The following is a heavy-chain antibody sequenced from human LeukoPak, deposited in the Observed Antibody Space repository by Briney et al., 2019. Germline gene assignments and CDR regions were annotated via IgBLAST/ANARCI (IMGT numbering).Heavy chain of an antibody. V-gene: IGHV1-69*05. CDR1: GGTFSSYA. CDR3: ARHQYYDFWSGFFMWYYFDY. Sequence: RASVKASCKASGGTFSSYAISWVRQAPGQGLEWMGGIIPIFGTANYAQKLQGRVTMTTDTSTSTAYMELRSLRSDDTAVYYCARHQYYDFWSGFFMWYYFDYWGQGTLVTVSS. J-gene: IGHJ4*02. D-gene: IGHD3-3*01. CDR2: IIPIFGTA.